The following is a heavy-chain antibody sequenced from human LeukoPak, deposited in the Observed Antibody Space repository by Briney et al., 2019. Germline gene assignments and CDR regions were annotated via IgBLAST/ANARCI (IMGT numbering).Heavy chain of an antibody. Sequence: GGSLRLSCAASGLTVSSNYMSWVRQAPGKGLEWVSVIYSDDSTHYADSVRGRFTISRDNSKNTLYLQMNSLRAEDTAVYYCARDGRVGATRLNIWGQGTMVTVSS. V-gene: IGHV3-66*02. CDR2: IYSDDST. D-gene: IGHD1-26*01. CDR1: GLTVSSNY. CDR3: ARDGRVGATRLNI. J-gene: IGHJ3*02.